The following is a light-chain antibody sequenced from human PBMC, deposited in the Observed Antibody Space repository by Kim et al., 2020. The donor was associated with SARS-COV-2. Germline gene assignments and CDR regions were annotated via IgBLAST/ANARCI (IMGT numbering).Light chain of an antibody. Sequence: QSVLTQPPSASGTLGQTVTISCVGTISNIGSNFVNWYQQLPQLPRPAPRTLILDTTVRPSGVPDRFSGSKSGTSGFLAISGLRPDDEADYYCATWDDNLRVWLFGGGTQLTVL. CDR3: ATWDDNLRVWL. CDR1: ISNIGSNF. J-gene: IGLJ3*02. CDR2: DTT. V-gene: IGLV1-47*01.